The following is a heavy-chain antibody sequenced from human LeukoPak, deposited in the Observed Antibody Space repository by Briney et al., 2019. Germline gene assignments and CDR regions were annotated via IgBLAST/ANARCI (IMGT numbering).Heavy chain of an antibody. CDR2: IYSGGST. V-gene: IGHV3-53*01. Sequence: GRSLRLSCAASGFTVSSNFLSWVRQPPGKGLEWVSDIYSGGSTYYADSVKGRFTISRDNSKNTLYLQMNSLRAEDTAVYYCTRGGGGSFPHYWGQGTLVTVSS. CDR3: TRGGGGSFPHY. J-gene: IGHJ4*02. CDR1: GFTVSSNF. D-gene: IGHD2-21*01.